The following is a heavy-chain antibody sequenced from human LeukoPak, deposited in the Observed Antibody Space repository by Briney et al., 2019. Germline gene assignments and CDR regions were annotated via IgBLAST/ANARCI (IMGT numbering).Heavy chain of an antibody. CDR2: IWYDGSDK. CDR3: ATDVREY. J-gene: IGHJ4*02. Sequence: GGSLRLSCAASGINFSNYGMHWVRQAPGKGLEWVAVIWYDGSDKYYADSVKGRFTISRDNSKNTLYLQMNSLRAEDTAAYYCATDVREYWGQGTLVTVSS. CDR1: GINFSNYG. D-gene: IGHD1-26*01. V-gene: IGHV3-33*01.